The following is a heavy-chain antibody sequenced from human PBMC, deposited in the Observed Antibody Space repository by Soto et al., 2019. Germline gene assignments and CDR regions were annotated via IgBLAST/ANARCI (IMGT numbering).Heavy chain of an antibody. J-gene: IGHJ6*03. CDR3: ARALYYYYYYYMDV. CDR1: SGSISSSNW. CDR2: IYHSGST. V-gene: IGHV4-4*02. Sequence: PSETLSLTCAVSSGSISSSNWWSWVRQPPGKGLEWIGEIYHSGSTNYNPSLKSRVTISVDKSKNQFSLKLSSVTAADTAVYYCARALYYYYYYYMDVWGKGTTVTVSS.